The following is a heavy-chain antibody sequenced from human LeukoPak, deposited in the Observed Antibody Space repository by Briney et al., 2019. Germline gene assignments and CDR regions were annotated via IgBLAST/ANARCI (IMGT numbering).Heavy chain of an antibody. J-gene: IGHJ4*02. CDR2: IYYSGST. V-gene: IGHV4-59*08. D-gene: IGHD3-10*01. CDR3: ARRDGSGSYYSGYFDY. Sequence: ASETLSLTCTVSGGSISSYYWSWIRQPPGKGLEWIGYIYYSGSTNYNPSLKSRVTISVDTSKNQFSLKLSSVTAADTAVYYCARRDGSGSYYSGYFDYWGQGTLVTVSS. CDR1: GGSISSYY.